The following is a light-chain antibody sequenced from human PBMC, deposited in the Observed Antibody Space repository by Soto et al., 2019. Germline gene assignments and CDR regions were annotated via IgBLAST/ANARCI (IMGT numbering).Light chain of an antibody. J-gene: IGKJ5*01. Sequence: DIQMTQSPSSLSASVVDRVTITGLASQSISAHLNWYQQKPGKAPNLLIYMSSSLQSGVPSRFSGSGSGTDFTLTISSLQPEDFASYYCQQAYSAPITFGQGTRLEIK. CDR1: QSISAH. CDR2: MSS. V-gene: IGKV1-39*01. CDR3: QQAYSAPIT.